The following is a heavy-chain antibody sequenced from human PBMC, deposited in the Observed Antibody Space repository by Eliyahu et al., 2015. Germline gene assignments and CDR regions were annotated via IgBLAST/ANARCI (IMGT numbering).Heavy chain of an antibody. Sequence: EVQLVQSGAEVKKXGESLKXSXXGXGXSFTSYWIGWVRQMPGXGLXWMGIIYPGDSDTRYSPSFQGQVTISADKSISTAYLQWSSLKASDTAMYYCARGLGYQPLYAFDIWGQGTMVTVSS. CDR2: IYPGDSDT. V-gene: IGHV5-51*01. CDR1: GXSFTSYW. CDR3: ARGLGYQPLYAFDI. D-gene: IGHD2-2*01. J-gene: IGHJ3*02.